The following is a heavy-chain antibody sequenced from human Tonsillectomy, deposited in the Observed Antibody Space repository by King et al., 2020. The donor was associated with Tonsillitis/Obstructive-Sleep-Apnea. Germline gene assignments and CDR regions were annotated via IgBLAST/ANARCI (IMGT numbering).Heavy chain of an antibody. V-gene: IGHV7-4-1*02. CDR2: LNTNTGNP. D-gene: IGHD6-19*01. J-gene: IGHJ4*02. Sequence: QLVQSGSELKKPGAAVNISCKASGYTFSTYAINWVRQAPGQGLEWMGWLNTNTGNPTYAQGFTGRFVFSLDTSVNTAYLQINSLKIEDTAVYYCARKEWLGFDSWGQGTLVTVSS. CDR1: GYTFSTYA. CDR3: ARKEWLGFDS.